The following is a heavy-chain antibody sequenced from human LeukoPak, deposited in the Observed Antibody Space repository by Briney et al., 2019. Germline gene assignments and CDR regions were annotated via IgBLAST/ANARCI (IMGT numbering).Heavy chain of an antibody. D-gene: IGHD6-13*01. V-gene: IGHV1-18*01. J-gene: IGHJ5*02. Sequence: ASVKVSCKASGYTFTTYDISWVRQAPGQGLEWMGGISTYKGNTNYAEKLQGRVTMTTDTSTTTAYMELRSLTSDDTALYYCASGGISAPAGFDPWGQGTLVTVSS. CDR2: ISTYKGNT. CDR1: GYTFTTYD. CDR3: ASGGISAPAGFDP.